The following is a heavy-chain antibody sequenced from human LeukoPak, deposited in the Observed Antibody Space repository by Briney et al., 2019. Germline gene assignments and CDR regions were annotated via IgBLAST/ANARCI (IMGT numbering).Heavy chain of an antibody. CDR1: GFTFSSYG. CDR2: IRYDGSNK. Sequence: PGGSLRLSCAASGFTFSSYGMHWVRQAPGKGLEWVAFIRYDGSNKYYADSVKGRFTIPRDNSKNTLYLQMNSLRAEDTAVYYCAKADGVGATPDYWGQGTLVTVSS. V-gene: IGHV3-30*02. CDR3: AKADGVGATPDY. D-gene: IGHD1-26*01. J-gene: IGHJ4*02.